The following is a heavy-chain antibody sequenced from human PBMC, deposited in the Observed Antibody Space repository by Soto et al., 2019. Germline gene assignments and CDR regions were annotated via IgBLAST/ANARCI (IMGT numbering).Heavy chain of an antibody. J-gene: IGHJ3*02. D-gene: IGHD6-19*01. CDR3: ARGVSGVYGLDI. Sequence: GGSLRLSCAASGFTFSSYSMNWVRQAPGKGLEWVSSISSSSSTNYADSVKGRFTISRGNAENTLYLQVNSLTVEDTAVYYCARGVSGVYGLDIWGQGTAVTVSS. CDR2: ISSSSST. V-gene: IGHV3-21*01. CDR1: GFTFSSYS.